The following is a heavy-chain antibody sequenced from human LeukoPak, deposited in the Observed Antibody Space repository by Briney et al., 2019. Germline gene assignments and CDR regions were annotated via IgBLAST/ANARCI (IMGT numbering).Heavy chain of an antibody. Sequence: GGSLRLSCAASGFTFNNYAMSWIRQAPGKGLEWVSAISGTGGSTYYADSAKGRFTISRDNSNNTLYLQLNSLRAEDTAVYYCAKAALRSSGWFRPYFDFWGQGILVTVSS. V-gene: IGHV3-23*01. CDR2: ISGTGGST. CDR3: AKAALRSSGWFRPYFDF. D-gene: IGHD6-19*01. CDR1: GFTFNNYA. J-gene: IGHJ4*02.